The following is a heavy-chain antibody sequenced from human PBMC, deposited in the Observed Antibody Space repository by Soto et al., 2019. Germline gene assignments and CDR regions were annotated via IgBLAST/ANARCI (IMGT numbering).Heavy chain of an antibody. Sequence: EVQLVESGGGLVQPGGSLKLSCAASGFLFSDSAMHWVRQTSGRGLEWVGRIRTKTYNYATSYAASVKGRFTLSRDDSQSTVYLLMNSLTSEDTDVYYCARPSSSCGGDCFSNWFDPWGQGTLVTVSS. CDR2: IRTKTYNYAT. CDR1: GFLFSDSA. J-gene: IGHJ5*02. D-gene: IGHD2-21*02. V-gene: IGHV3-73*01. CDR3: ARPSSSCGGDCFSNWFDP.